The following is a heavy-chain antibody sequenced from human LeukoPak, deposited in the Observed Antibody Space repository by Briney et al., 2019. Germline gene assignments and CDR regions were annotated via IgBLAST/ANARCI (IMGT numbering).Heavy chain of an antibody. CDR3: AREYYYDSTRYWYFDL. D-gene: IGHD3-22*01. CDR1: GGYISSYY. J-gene: IGHJ2*01. CDR2: TYYSGST. V-gene: IGHV4-59*01. Sequence: PSETLSLTCTVSGGYISSYYWSWIRQPPGKGLEWIGYTYYSGSTNYNPSLKSRVTISVDTSKNQFSLKPSSVTAADTAVYYCAREYYYDSTRYWYFDLWGRGTLVTVSS.